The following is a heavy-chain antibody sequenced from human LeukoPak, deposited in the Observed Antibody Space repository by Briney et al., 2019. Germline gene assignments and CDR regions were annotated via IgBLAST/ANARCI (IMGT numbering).Heavy chain of an antibody. CDR1: GFTFSSYV. CDR2: ISGSGGST. Sequence: PGGSLRLSCAASGFTFSSYVIYWVRQAPGKGLEWVSGISGSGGSTYFADSVKGRFTISRDNSKNTAYLQMNSLRAEDTAVYYCAKDVFRLAGEAFDYWGQGTLVTVSS. CDR3: AKDVFRLAGEAFDY. V-gene: IGHV3-23*01. D-gene: IGHD6-19*01. J-gene: IGHJ4*02.